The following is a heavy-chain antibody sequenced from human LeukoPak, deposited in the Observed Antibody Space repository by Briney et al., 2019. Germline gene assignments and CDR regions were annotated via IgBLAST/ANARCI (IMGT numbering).Heavy chain of an antibody. J-gene: IGHJ2*01. CDR2: IFYSGST. D-gene: IGHD4-23*01. CDR1: GASISNYS. V-gene: IGHV4-59*08. CDR3: ARFTTVVPAFWYFDL. Sequence: PPETLSLTRAYPGASISNYSGSSIRQPPGKKLARIGYIFYSGSTNYNPSLKTRVTISLDTSKNQFSLQLSSVSAADTAVYYCARFTTVVPAFWYFDLWGRGTMVTVSS.